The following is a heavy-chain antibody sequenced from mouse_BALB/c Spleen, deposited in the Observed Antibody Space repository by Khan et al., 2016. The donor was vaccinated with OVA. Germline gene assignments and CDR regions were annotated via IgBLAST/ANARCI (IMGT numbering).Heavy chain of an antibody. J-gene: IGHJ2*01. CDR3: ARTARIKD. CDR2: ICYSGST. CDR1: GYSITSGYG. V-gene: IGHV3-1*02. D-gene: IGHD1-2*01. Sequence: EVQLQESGPGLVKPSQSLSLICTVTGYSITSGYGWNWIRQFPGNKLEWMGYICYSGSTNYNPSLKSRISITRATSKNQFFLQVNSVTTEDTATYYCARTARIKDWGKGTTLTVSS.